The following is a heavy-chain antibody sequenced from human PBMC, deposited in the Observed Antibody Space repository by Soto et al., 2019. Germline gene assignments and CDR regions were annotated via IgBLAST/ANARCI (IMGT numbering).Heavy chain of an antibody. D-gene: IGHD4-17*01. CDR2: IYYSGST. CDR3: ARRTVTTRRVKNCFDP. V-gene: IGHV4-31*03. CDR1: GGSISSGGYY. Sequence: QVQLQESGPGLVKPSQTLSLTCTVSGGSISSGGYYWSWIRQHPGKGLEWIGYIYYSGSTYYNPSLKSRVTISVDTSKNQFSLKLSSVTAADTAVYYCARRTVTTRRVKNCFDPWGQGTLVTVSS. J-gene: IGHJ5*02.